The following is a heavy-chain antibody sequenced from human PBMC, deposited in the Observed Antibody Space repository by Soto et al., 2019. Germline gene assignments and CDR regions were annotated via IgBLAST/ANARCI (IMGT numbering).Heavy chain of an antibody. V-gene: IGHV1-69*02. CDR2: IIPILGIA. CDR1: GGTFSSYT. D-gene: IGHD2-2*01. Sequence: SVKVSCKASGGTFSSYTISWVRQAPGQGLEWMGRIIPILGIANYAQKFQGRVTITADKSTSTAYMELSSLRSEDTAVYYCARARLYSIVVVPAAQDAFDIWGQGTMVTVSS. J-gene: IGHJ3*02. CDR3: ARARLYSIVVVPAAQDAFDI.